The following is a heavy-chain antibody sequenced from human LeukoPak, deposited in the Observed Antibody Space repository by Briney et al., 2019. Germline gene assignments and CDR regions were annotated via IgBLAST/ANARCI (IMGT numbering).Heavy chain of an antibody. CDR3: ARCNRITFGARWFDP. CDR2: IIPIFGTA. V-gene: IGHV1-69*05. D-gene: IGHD3-16*01. Sequence: ASVKVSCKASGGTFSSYAISWVRQAPGQGLEWMGRIIPIFGTANYAQKFQGRVTITTDESTSTAYMELSSLRSEDTAVYYCARCNRITFGARWFDPWGQGTLVTVSS. CDR1: GGTFSSYA. J-gene: IGHJ5*02.